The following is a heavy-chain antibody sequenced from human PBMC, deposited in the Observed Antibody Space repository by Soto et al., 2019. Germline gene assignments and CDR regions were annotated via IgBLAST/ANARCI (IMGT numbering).Heavy chain of an antibody. CDR3: ARGRGGY. CDR2: ISSNGGST. V-gene: IGHV3-64*01. D-gene: IGHD2-15*01. J-gene: IGHJ4*02. CDR1: GFTFSSYA. Sequence: EVQLVESGGGLVQPGGSLRLSCAASGFTFSSYAMHWVRQAPGKGLEYVSAISSNGGSTYYANSVKGRFTISRDNSKNTLYLQMGSLSAEDMAVYYCARGRGGYWGQGTLVTVSS.